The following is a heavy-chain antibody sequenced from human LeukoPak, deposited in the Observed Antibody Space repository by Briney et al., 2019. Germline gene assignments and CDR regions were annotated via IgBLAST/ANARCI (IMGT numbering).Heavy chain of an antibody. V-gene: IGHV3-23*01. J-gene: IGHJ4*02. CDR1: GFTFSSYA. D-gene: IGHD5-12*01. CDR2: ISGSGGST. CDR3: ARFSGGYDWDY. Sequence: PGGSLRLSCAASGFTFSSYAMSWVRQAPGKGLEWVSAISGSGGSTYYADSVKGRFTISRDNAKNSLYLQMNSLRAEDTAVYYCARFSGGYDWDYWGQGTLVTVSS.